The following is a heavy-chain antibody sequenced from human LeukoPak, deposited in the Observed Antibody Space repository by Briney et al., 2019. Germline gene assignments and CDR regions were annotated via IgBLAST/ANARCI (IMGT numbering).Heavy chain of an antibody. D-gene: IGHD3-10*01. CDR3: ARGDYYGSPKVVAA. Sequence: ASVKVSCKASVYTFTDYYINWVRQAPGQGLERIGWINPNSGDTNYAQKFQDRVTMTRDTSISTDYIELNSLRSDDTALFYCARGDYYGSPKVVAAWGQGTLVTASS. V-gene: IGHV1-2*02. CDR1: VYTFTDYY. J-gene: IGHJ5*02. CDR2: INPNSGDT.